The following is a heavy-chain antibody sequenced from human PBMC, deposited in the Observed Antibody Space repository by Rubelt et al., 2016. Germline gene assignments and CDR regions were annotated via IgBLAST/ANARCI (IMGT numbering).Heavy chain of an antibody. D-gene: IGHD6-6*01. J-gene: IGHJ2*01. CDR3: ARDRIRIAARPGWYIDL. CDR2: ISAYNGNT. V-gene: IGHV1-18*01. Sequence: QVQLVQSGAEVKKPEASVKVSCKASGYTFTSYGISWVRQAPGQGLEWMGWISAYNGNTNYAQKLQGRVTMTTDTSTSTAYMELRSLRSDETAVYYCARDRIRIAARPGWYIDLWCRGTLVTVSS. CDR1: GYTFTSYG.